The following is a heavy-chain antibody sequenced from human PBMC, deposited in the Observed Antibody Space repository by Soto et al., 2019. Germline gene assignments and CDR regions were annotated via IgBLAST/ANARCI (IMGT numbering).Heavy chain of an antibody. CDR2: IYHSGSP. J-gene: IGHJ5*02. Sequence: SETLSLTCAVSGGSISSGGYSWSWIRQPPGKGLEWIGYIYHSGSPYYNPSLKSRVTISVDRSKNQFSLKLSSVTAADTAVYYCARVPSPWGQGTLVTVAS. CDR1: GGSISSGGYS. CDR3: ARVPSP. V-gene: IGHV4-30-2*01.